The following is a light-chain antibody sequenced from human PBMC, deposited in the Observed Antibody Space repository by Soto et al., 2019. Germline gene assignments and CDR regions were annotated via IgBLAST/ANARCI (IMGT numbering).Light chain of an antibody. CDR2: DVS. CDR1: SSDVGGYNY. J-gene: IGLJ1*01. CDR3: CSYAGNHYV. Sequence: QSALTQPRSVSGSPGQSVTISCTGTSSDVGGYNYVSWYQQHPGKAPKLMIYDVSKRPSGVPDRFSGSKSGNTASLTISGLQAEDEADYYLCSYAGNHYVFGTGTKLTVL. V-gene: IGLV2-11*01.